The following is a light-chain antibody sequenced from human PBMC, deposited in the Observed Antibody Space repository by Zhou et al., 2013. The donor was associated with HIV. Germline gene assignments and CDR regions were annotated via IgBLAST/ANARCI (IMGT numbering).Light chain of an antibody. CDR2: GAS. V-gene: IGKV3-20*01. CDR1: QSVSNNY. J-gene: IGKJ4*01. CDR3: QNYGGSTF. Sequence: EIVLTQSPGTLSLSPGERATLSCRASQSVSNNYLAWYQQKPGQAPRLLIYGASSRATGIPDRFSGSGSGTDFTLTISRLEPEDFAVYYCQNYGGSTFFGGRDQGGDQT.